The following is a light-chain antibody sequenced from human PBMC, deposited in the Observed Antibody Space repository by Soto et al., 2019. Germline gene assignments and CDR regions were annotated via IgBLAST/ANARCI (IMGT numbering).Light chain of an antibody. CDR3: SLYTTTVI. CDR2: EVS. J-gene: IGLJ2*01. V-gene: IGLV2-14*01. CDR1: SDDLADYNF. Sequence: QSALTQSASVSGSPGQSITISCTGTSDDLADYNFVSWYQQQPGKAPKLIIYEVSHRPWGVSTRFSASRSGKTASLTISGLQAEDEADYYCSLYTTTVIFGGGTKLTVL.